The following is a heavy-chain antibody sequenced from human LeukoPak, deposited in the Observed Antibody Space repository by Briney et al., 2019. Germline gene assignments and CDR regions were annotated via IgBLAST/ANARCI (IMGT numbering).Heavy chain of an antibody. CDR1: GGSISSGAYY. CDR3: ARADYETKRWFDP. Sequence: PSETQSLTCTVSGGSISSGAYYWTWIRQPPGKGLEWIGYISHTGSTYYNPSLKSRVTISVDTSKNQFSLKLSSVTAADTAVYYCARADYETKRWFDPWGQGTLVTVSS. V-gene: IGHV4-30-2*01. D-gene: IGHD3-22*01. J-gene: IGHJ5*02. CDR2: ISHTGST.